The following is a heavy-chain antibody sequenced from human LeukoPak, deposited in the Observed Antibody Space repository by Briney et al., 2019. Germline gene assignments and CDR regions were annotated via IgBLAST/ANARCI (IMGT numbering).Heavy chain of an antibody. CDR2: IGRSGDRTT. Sequence: GGSLRLSCAASGFTFSIYSLNWVRQAPGKGLEWVAYIGRSGDRTTKYADSVKGRFTISRDNAENSLFLQMNSLRAEDTAVYYCARARQQALFDYWGQGTLVTVSS. CDR3: ARARQQALFDY. CDR1: GFTFSIYS. J-gene: IGHJ4*02. V-gene: IGHV3-48*04. D-gene: IGHD6-13*01.